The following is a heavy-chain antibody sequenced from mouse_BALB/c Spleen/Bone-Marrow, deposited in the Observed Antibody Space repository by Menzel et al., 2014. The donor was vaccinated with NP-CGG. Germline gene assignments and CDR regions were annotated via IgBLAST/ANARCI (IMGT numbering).Heavy chain of an antibody. Sequence: EVQLQESGPGLVKPSQTVSLTCTVTGISITTGNYRWSWIRQFPGNKLEWIGYIYYSGTITYNPSLTSRTTITRDTSKNQFFLEMSPLTAEDTATYYCARYYGNYFDYWGQGTTLTVSS. V-gene: IGHV3-5*02. CDR3: ARYYGNYFDY. CDR1: GISITTGNYR. J-gene: IGHJ2*01. CDR2: IYYSGTI. D-gene: IGHD1-1*02.